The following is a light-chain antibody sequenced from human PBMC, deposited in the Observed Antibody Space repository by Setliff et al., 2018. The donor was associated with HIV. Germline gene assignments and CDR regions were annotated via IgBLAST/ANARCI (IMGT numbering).Light chain of an antibody. CDR2: WAS. CDR1: QSILYTSSNQNF. Sequence: DIVMTQSPDSLAVSLGERATIDCTSSQSILYTSSNQNFLAWYQQTPGHPPKLLIYWASTRESGVPDRFSSSGSGTNFTLTISSLQAEDVAVYYCQQYYSTPLTFGGGTKV. J-gene: IGKJ4*01. CDR3: QQYYSTPLT. V-gene: IGKV4-1*01.